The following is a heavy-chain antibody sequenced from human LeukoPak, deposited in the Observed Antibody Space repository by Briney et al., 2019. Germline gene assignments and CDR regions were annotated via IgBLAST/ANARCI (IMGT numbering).Heavy chain of an antibody. CDR1: GFTFSSYA. D-gene: IGHD3-3*01. CDR3: ARAPFFFGAVDY. J-gene: IGHJ4*02. Sequence: PGGSLRLSCAASGFTFSSYAMSWVRQAPGKGLEWVSAISDSGGSTYYADSVKGRFTISRDNAKNSLYLQMNSLRAEDTAVYYCARAPFFFGAVDYWGQGTLVTVSS. V-gene: IGHV3-23*01. CDR2: ISDSGGST.